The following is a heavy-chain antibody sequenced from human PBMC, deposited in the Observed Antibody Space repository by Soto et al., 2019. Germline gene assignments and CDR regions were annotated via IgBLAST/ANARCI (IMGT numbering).Heavy chain of an antibody. CDR3: ASEVRGAWNN. CDR2: IGSRGESYAT. Sequence: GGSLRISCAASGVTFGASALQWVRQASGKGLEWLGRIGSRGESYATTYDVSVKGRFTINPDTSKNQFSLHLNSVTPEDTAVYYCASEVRGAWNNWGQGTLVTVSS. D-gene: IGHD1-1*01. V-gene: IGHV3-73*01. CDR1: GVTFGASA. J-gene: IGHJ4*02.